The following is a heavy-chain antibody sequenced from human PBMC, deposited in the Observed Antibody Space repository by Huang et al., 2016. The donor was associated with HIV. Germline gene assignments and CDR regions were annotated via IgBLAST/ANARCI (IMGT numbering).Heavy chain of an antibody. D-gene: IGHD1-1*01. CDR1: GYSFTSYW. CDR2: IHPTDSDT. V-gene: IGHV5-51*01. CDR3: ARLSTTWYFDY. Sequence: VQLVQSGAEVKKPGESLKISCKGSGYSFTSYWIGWVRQMPGKGLEWIGIIHPTDSDTSDSPSFQGQVTISAYKSISTAYLQWSSLTASYTAMYYCARLSTTWYFDYWGQGTLVTVSS. J-gene: IGHJ4*02.